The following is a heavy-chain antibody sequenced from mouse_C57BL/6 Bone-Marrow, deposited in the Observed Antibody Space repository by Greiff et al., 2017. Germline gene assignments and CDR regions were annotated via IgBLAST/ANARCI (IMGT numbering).Heavy chain of an antibody. V-gene: IGHV5-9-1*02. CDR3: TREDLLWD. J-gene: IGHJ3*01. CDR2: ISSGGDYI. CDR1: GFTFSSYA. D-gene: IGHD2-1*01. Sequence: VQLKESGEGLVKPGGSLKLSCAASGFTFSSYAMSWVRQTPETRLEWVAYISSGGDYIYYADTVKGRCTISRDNARNTLYLQMSSLKSDDTAMYYCTREDLLWDWGQGTLVTVSA.